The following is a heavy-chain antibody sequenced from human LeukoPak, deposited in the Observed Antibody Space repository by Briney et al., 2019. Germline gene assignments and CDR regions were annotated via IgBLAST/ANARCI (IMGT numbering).Heavy chain of an antibody. J-gene: IGHJ4*02. Sequence: ASVKVSCKASGYTFTRYYMHWVRQAPGQGLEWMGWINPNSGGTNYAQKFQGRVTMTRDTSISTAYMELSRLRSDDTAVYYCARGRRVLLWFGELLDYWGQGTLVTVSS. V-gene: IGHV1-2*02. CDR2: INPNSGGT. CDR3: ARGRRVLLWFGELLDY. D-gene: IGHD3-10*01. CDR1: GYTFTRYY.